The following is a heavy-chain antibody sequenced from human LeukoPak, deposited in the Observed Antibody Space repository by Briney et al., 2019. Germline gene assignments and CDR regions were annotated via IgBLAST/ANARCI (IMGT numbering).Heavy chain of an antibody. J-gene: IGHJ4*02. CDR3: ARCSFSSGCPFDY. Sequence: ASVTVSCTASGYTSSSYYVHWVRQAPGQGLEWMGLINPSGGSTSYAQKFQGRVTMTRDTSTSTVYMELSSLRSEDTAVYYCARCSFSSGCPFDYWGQGTLVTVSS. V-gene: IGHV1-46*01. D-gene: IGHD3-22*01. CDR2: INPSGGST. CDR1: GYTSSSYY.